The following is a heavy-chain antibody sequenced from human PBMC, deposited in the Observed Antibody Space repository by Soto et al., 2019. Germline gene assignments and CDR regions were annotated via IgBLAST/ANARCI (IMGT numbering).Heavy chain of an antibody. CDR2: ISFNGRKK. V-gene: IGHV3-30*04. CDR1: GFNFTYNA. Sequence: QEQLVESGGGVVRPGKSLRLSCEASGFNFTYNAMHWVRQAPGKGLEWVAVISFNGRKKFYARSVKGRFTISRDNSKNTLHLQINNLRPGVTAVYYYARDWLHRDDILTPSWNFNLWGQGTLVTAS. D-gene: IGHD3-9*01. CDR3: ARDWLHRDDILTPSWNFNL. J-gene: IGHJ2*01.